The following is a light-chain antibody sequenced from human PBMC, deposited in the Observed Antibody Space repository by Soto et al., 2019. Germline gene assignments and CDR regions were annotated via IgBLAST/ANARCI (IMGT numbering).Light chain of an antibody. J-gene: IGKJ1*01. CDR1: QTISTF. V-gene: IGKV1-39*01. CDR3: QQSYNTLTWT. CDR2: DAS. Sequence: DIQMTQSPSSLSASVGDRVIITCRASQTISTFLNWYQQKPGKAPRVLIYDASTLQTGVPSRFSGSGYGTDFTLTISSLQPEDFASYYCQQSYNTLTWTFGQGTKVDIK.